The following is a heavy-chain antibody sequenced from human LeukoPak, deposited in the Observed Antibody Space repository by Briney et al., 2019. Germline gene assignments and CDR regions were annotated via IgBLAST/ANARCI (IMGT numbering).Heavy chain of an antibody. D-gene: IGHD2-2*02. V-gene: IGHV3-7*01. CDR3: ARGWGDCSTVSCYTGGDVFDI. CDR2: IKYDGREK. J-gene: IGHJ3*02. CDR1: GFRFSYYW. Sequence: GGSLRLSCGASGFRFSYYWMTWVRQGPRKGLEWVANIKYDGREKHYVESVKGRFTISRDNAKNLLYRQMGSLRVEDTAVYFCARGWGDCSTVSCYTGGDVFDIWGQGTKVTVSS.